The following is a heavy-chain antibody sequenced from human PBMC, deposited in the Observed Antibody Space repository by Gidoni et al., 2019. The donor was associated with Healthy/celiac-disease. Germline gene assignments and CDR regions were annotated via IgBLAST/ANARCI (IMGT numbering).Heavy chain of an antibody. CDR1: GFTFRSYG. D-gene: IGHD3-3*01. Sequence: VQLVESGGGVGQPGRSLRLYCAASGFTFRSYGMHWVRQAPGKGVEWVAVIWYDGSNKYYADSVKGRFTISRDNSKNTLYLQMNSLRAEDTAVYYCARDRIPTYYDFWSGYHDAFDIWGQGTMVTVSS. CDR3: ARDRIPTYYDFWSGYHDAFDI. CDR2: IWYDGSNK. J-gene: IGHJ3*02. V-gene: IGHV3-33*01.